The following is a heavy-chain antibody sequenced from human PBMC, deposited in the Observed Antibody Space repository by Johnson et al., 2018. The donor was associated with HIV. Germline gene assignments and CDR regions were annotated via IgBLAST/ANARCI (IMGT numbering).Heavy chain of an antibody. Sequence: VQLVESGGGLVQPGGSLRLSCAASGFTFSSYWMSWVRQAPGKGLEWVANIKQDGSEKYYVDSVKGRFTISRDNAKNSLYLQMKRLRAKDKAVYYCESCLGGDYRFCDAFEIWGKGTMVTVSS. CDR3: ESCLGGDYRFCDAFEI. CDR1: GFTFSSYW. CDR2: IKQDGSEK. V-gene: IGHV3-7*01. D-gene: IGHD4-11*01. J-gene: IGHJ3*02.